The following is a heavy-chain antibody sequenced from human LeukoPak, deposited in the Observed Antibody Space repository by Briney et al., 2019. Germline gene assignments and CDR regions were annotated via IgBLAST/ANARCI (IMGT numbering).Heavy chain of an antibody. CDR1: GYTFIGYY. Sequence: GASVKVSCKASGYTFIGYYIHCVRQAPGQGLEWMGWINPNSGDTNYAQKFQGRVTTTRDTSISTAYMELSRLRSDDTAVYYCARDGNFDYWGQGTLVTVSS. CDR3: ARDGNFDY. V-gene: IGHV1-2*02. D-gene: IGHD1-26*01. CDR2: INPNSGDT. J-gene: IGHJ4*02.